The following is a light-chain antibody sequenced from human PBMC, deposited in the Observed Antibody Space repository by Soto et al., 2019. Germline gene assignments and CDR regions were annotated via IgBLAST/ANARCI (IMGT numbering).Light chain of an antibody. V-gene: IGKV3-15*01. CDR3: QQYNDWPPVT. J-gene: IGKJ4*01. CDR1: QSFRGL. Sequence: EVVLTQSPVTLSLSPGERATLSCRASQSFRGLLAWYQQKPGQAPRLLIYDASTRATGIPARFSGRGSGTEFTLTISSLQSEDFAVYYCQQYNDWPPVTFGGGTKVEIK. CDR2: DAS.